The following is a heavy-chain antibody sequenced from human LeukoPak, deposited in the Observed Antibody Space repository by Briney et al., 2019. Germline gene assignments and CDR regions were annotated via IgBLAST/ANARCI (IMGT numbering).Heavy chain of an antibody. J-gene: IGHJ3*02. Sequence: SETLSLTCSVSDYSIKNTFYWGWIRQPPGTGLEWIASIYQSGHTYYNPSLKSRVTISVDTSKNDFSLDLNSVIAADTAVYYCARQVATKGEWAFDIWGQGTLVTVSS. V-gene: IGHV4-38-2*02. CDR1: DYSIKNTFY. D-gene: IGHD5-12*01. CDR2: IYQSGHT. CDR3: ARQVATKGEWAFDI.